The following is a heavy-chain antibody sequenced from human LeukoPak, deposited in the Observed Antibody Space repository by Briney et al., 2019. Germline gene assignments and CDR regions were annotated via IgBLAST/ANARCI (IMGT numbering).Heavy chain of an antibody. CDR3: ARTRLLSYYFDY. CDR2: IYYSGST. J-gene: IGHJ4*02. V-gene: IGHV4-59*08. CDR1: GGSISSYY. Sequence: SETLSLTCTVSGGSISSYYWSWIRQPPGKGLEWIGYIYYSGSTNYNPSLKSRVTISVDTSKNQFSLKLSSVTAADTAVYYCARTRLLSYYFDYWGQGTLVTVSS.